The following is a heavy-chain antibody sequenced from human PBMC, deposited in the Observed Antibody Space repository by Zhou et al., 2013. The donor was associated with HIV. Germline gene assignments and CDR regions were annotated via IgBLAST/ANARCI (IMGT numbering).Heavy chain of an antibody. J-gene: IGHJ3*02. CDR2: IIPILGIA. CDR1: GGTFSSYA. D-gene: IGHD1-26*01. CDR3: ARDGKGGRRHDAFDI. V-gene: IGHV1-69*04. Sequence: QVQLVQSGAEVKKPGSSVKVSCKASGGTFSSYAISWVRQAPGQGLEWMGRIIPILGIANYAQKFQGRVTITADKSTSTAYMELSSLRSEDTAVYYCARDGKGGRRHDAFDIWGQGTMVTVSS.